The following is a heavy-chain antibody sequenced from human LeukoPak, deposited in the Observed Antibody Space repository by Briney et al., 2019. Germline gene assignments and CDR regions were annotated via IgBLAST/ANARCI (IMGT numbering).Heavy chain of an antibody. CDR3: ARVPSAALTPASLGGAFDI. V-gene: IGHV3-7*01. CDR2: IKQDGSEK. D-gene: IGHD2-2*01. Sequence: GGSLRLSCAASGFSFSVYWMSWVRQAPGKGLEWVANIKQDGSEKYYVDSVKGRFTISRDNAKNSLYLQMNSLRAEDTAVYYCARVPSAALTPASLGGAFDIWGQGTMVTVSS. CDR1: GFSFSVYW. J-gene: IGHJ3*02.